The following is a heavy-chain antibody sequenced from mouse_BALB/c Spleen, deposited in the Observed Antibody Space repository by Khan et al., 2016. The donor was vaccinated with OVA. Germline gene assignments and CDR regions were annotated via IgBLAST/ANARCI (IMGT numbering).Heavy chain of an antibody. J-gene: IGHJ1*01. V-gene: IGHV9-1*02. CDR2: INTYTGEP. CDR3: ARGASYWYFDV. CDR1: GYTFTNYG. Sequence: QIQLVQSGPELKKPGETVKISCKASGYTFTNYGMNWVKQAPGKGLKWMGWINTYTGEPTYTDDFKGRFAFSLETSASTAYLQLNNFKNEDIATYFCARGASYWYFDVWGEGTTVTVSS.